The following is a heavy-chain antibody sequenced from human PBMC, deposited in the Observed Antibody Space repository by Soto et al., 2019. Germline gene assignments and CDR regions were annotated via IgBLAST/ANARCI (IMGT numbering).Heavy chain of an antibody. Sequence: GGSLRLSCAASGFTFSSYAMSWVRQAPGKGLEWVSAISGSGGSTYYADSVKGRFTISRDNSKNTLYLQMNSLRAEDTAVYYCAKHPGPQLLWFGEAPAFDPWGQGTLVTAPQ. CDR1: GFTFSSYA. V-gene: IGHV3-23*01. J-gene: IGHJ5*02. CDR3: AKHPGPQLLWFGEAPAFDP. D-gene: IGHD3-10*01. CDR2: ISGSGGST.